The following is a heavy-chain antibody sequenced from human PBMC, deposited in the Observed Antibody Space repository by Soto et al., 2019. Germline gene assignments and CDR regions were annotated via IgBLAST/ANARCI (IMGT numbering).Heavy chain of an antibody. V-gene: IGHV4-31*03. J-gene: IGHJ5*02. D-gene: IGHD3-10*01. Sequence: QVQLQESGPGLVKPSQTLSLTCTVSGGSISSGGYYWSWIRQHPGKGLEWIGYIYYSGSTYYNPSRKSRVTISVDTSKNQFSLKLSSVTAADTAVYYCARGSYGSADNWFDPWGQGTLVTVSS. CDR3: ARGSYGSADNWFDP. CDR2: IYYSGST. CDR1: GGSISSGGYY.